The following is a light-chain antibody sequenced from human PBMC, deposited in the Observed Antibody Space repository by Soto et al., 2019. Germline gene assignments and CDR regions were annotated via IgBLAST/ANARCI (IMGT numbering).Light chain of an antibody. CDR3: QQRSNWPPKVT. J-gene: IGKJ4*01. CDR1: QSVSSY. V-gene: IGKV3-11*01. CDR2: DAS. Sequence: EIVLTQSPATLSLSPGERATLSCRASQSVSSYLAWYQQKPGQAPRLLIYDASNRATGIPARFSGSGSGTDLTLTISSLEPEDLAVYYCQQRSNWPPKVTFGGGTKVDIK.